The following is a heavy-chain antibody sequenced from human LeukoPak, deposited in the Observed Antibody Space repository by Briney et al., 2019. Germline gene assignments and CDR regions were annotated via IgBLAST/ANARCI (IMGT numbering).Heavy chain of an antibody. CDR2: INHSGST. D-gene: IGHD3-3*01. Sequence: SETLSLTCAVYGGSFSGYYWSWIRQPPGKGLEWIGEINHSGSTNYNPSLKSRVTISVDTSKNQFSLKLSSVTAADTAVYYCARAPYYDFWSGYDYWGQGTLVTVSS. J-gene: IGHJ4*02. V-gene: IGHV4-34*01. CDR3: ARAPYYDFWSGYDY. CDR1: GGSFSGYY.